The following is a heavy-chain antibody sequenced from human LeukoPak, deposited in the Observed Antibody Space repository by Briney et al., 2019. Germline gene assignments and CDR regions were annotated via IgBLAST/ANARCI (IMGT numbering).Heavy chain of an antibody. CDR1: GYSFSSYW. CDR3: ARRQCQLNKPPFDY. J-gene: IGHJ4*02. CDR2: IDPRDSDT. V-gene: IGHV5-51*01. Sequence: GESLKISCKGSGYSFSSYWIGWVRQMPGKGLEWMGIIDPRDSDTRYSPSFRGQVTISAAKSINTAYLQWSSLKASDTAIYYCARRQCQLNKPPFDYWGQGTQVTVSS. D-gene: IGHD1-1*01.